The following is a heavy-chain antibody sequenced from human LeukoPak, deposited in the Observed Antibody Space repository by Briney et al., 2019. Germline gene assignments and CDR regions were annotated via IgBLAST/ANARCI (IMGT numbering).Heavy chain of an antibody. CDR1: GFTFSSYG. V-gene: IGHV3-NL1*01. CDR2: IYPSGDST. CDR3: AKDVVPDSGWDLDY. J-gene: IGHJ4*02. D-gene: IGHD6-19*01. Sequence: LPGRSLRLSCAASGFTFSSYGMHWVRQAPGKGLEWVSSIYPSGDSTFYADSAKGRFTISRDNSKNTLYLQMSSLRTEDTAIYYCAKDVVPDSGWDLDYWGQGTLVTVSS.